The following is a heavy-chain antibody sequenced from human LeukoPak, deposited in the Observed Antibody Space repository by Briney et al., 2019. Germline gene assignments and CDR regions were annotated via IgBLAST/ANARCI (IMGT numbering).Heavy chain of an antibody. D-gene: IGHD6-6*01. V-gene: IGHV3-66*02. CDR2: LYSGGST. CDR1: GLTVSSNY. CDR3: AKSSSSGYYYYMDV. Sequence: GGSLRLSCAVSGLTVSSNYMSWVRQAPGKGLEWVSVLYSGGSTYYADSVKGRFTISRDNSKNTLYLQLNSLRAEDAAVYYCAKSSSSGYYYYMDVWGKGTTVTVSS. J-gene: IGHJ6*03.